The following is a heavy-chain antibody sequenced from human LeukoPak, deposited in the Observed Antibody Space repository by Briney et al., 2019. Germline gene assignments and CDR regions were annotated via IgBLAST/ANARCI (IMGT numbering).Heavy chain of an antibody. CDR1: GSTFSDYG. V-gene: IGHV3-23*01. Sequence: GGSLRLSCAASGSTFSDYGMNWVRQSPGKGLEWVSAISDSDDTTDYADSVKGRFTISRDNSKNTLYLQMNSLRAGDTAVYYCAKATYYYDSSGYRGGYFDYWGQGTLVTVSS. CDR2: ISDSDDTT. J-gene: IGHJ4*02. CDR3: AKATYYYDSSGYRGGYFDY. D-gene: IGHD3-22*01.